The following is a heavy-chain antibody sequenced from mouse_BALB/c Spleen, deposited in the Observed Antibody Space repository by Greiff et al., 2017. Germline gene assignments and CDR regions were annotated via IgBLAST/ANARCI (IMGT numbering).Heavy chain of an antibody. V-gene: IGHV1S81*02. Sequence: QVQLQQPGAELVKPGASVKLSCKASGYTFTSYWMHWVKQRPGQGLEWIGEINPSNGRTNYNEKFKSKATLTVDKSSSTAYMQLSSLTSEDSAVYYCARSGGNYEMDYWGQGTSVTVS. D-gene: IGHD2-1*01. CDR3: ARSGGNYEMDY. CDR2: INPSNGRT. J-gene: IGHJ4*01. CDR1: GYTFTSYW.